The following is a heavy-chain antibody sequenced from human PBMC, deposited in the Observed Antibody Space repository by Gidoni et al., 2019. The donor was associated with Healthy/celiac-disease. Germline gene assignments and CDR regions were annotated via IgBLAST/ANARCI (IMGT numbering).Heavy chain of an antibody. D-gene: IGHD3-3*01. CDR3: ARDWRGHDSPVDYYGMDV. CDR2: IYYSGST. CDR1: GGSISRGGYY. Sequence: VQLQESGAGLVKPSTTLSLTCTVSGGSISRGGYYWSWIRQPPGKGLEWIGYIYYSGSTYYNPSLKSRVTISVDTSKNQFSLKLSSVTAADTAVDYGARDWRGHDSPVDYYGMDVWGQGTTVTVSS. J-gene: IGHJ6*02. V-gene: IGHV4-31*03.